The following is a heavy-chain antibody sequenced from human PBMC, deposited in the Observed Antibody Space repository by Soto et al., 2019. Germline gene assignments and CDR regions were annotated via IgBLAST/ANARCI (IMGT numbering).Heavy chain of an antibody. V-gene: IGHV5-10-1*03. Sequence: EVQLVQSGAEVKKPGESLRISCKGSGYSFTSYWISWVRQMPGKGLEWMGRIDPSDSYTNYSPSFQGHVTISADKSISTAYLQWSSLKASDTAMYYCARILDYYDSSGYYDYWGQGTLVTVSS. CDR3: ARILDYYDSSGYYDY. D-gene: IGHD3-22*01. CDR1: GYSFTSYW. J-gene: IGHJ4*02. CDR2: IDPSDSYT.